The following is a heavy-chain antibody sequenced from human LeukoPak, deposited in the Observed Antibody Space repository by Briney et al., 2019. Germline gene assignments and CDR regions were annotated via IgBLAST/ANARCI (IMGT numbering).Heavy chain of an antibody. CDR2: ISYDGSNK. J-gene: IGHJ4*02. D-gene: IGHD2-21*01. V-gene: IGHV3-30-3*01. CDR3: ARDIASGFAY. Sequence: GGSLRLSCAASGFTFSSYAMHWVRQAPGEGLEWVAVISYDGSNKYYADSVKGRFTISRDNSKNTLYLQMNSLRAEDTAVYYCARDIASGFAYWGQGTLVTVSS. CDR1: GFTFSSYA.